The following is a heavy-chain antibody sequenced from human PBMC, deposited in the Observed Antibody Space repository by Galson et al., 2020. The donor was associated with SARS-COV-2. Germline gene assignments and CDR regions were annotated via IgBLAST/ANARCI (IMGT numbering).Heavy chain of an antibody. CDR2: INSKAYGGTT. CDR3: RSPAARLGGYYGMDV. CDR1: GFNIGDYA. V-gene: IGHV3-49*03. D-gene: IGHD2-15*01. Sequence: GESLKISCTPSGFNIGDYALSWFRQAPGKGLEWVGSINSKAYGGTTEYAESVKVRFTISRDDSKSIAYLQMNSLKTEDTAVYYCRSPAARLGGYYGMDVWGQGTTVTVSS. J-gene: IGHJ6*02.